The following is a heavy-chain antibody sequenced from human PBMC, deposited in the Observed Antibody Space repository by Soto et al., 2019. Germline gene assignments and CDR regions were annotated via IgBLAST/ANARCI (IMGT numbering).Heavy chain of an antibody. CDR2: INPNSGGT. CDR3: ATCSGGSCYANWFDP. D-gene: IGHD2-15*01. Sequence: QVQLVQSGAEVKKPGASVKVSCKASGYTFTDYSMHWVRQAPGQGLEWMGWINPNSGGTNYAQKFQGRVTMTRDTSISTAYMELSGLRSDDTAVYYCATCSGGSCYANWFDPWGQGTRVTVSS. CDR1: GYTFTDYS. V-gene: IGHV1-2*02. J-gene: IGHJ5*02.